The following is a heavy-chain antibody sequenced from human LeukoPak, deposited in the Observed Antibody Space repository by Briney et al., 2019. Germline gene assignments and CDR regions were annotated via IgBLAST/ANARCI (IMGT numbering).Heavy chain of an antibody. V-gene: IGHV3-11*04. Sequence: GGSLRLSCAASGFTFSDYYMSWIRQVPGKGLEWVSYISCGGSTIYYADSVKGRFTISRDNSKNTLYLQMNSLRAEDTAVYYCARDLGQYYDTSDNWFDPWGQGTLVTVSS. CDR1: GFTFSDYY. J-gene: IGHJ5*02. D-gene: IGHD3-22*01. CDR2: ISCGGSTI. CDR3: ARDLGQYYDTSDNWFDP.